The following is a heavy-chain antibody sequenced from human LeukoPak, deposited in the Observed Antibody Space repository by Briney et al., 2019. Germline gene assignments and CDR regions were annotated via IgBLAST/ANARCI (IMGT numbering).Heavy chain of an antibody. CDR2: IHYTGST. CDR3: ARGGYYGSGNDFRFDP. J-gene: IGHJ5*02. CDR1: GGSISSYY. D-gene: IGHD3-10*01. V-gene: IGHV4-59*01. Sequence: SETLSLTCTVSGGSISSYYWSWIRQSPGKGLECIGYIHYTGSTNYNPSLESRVTISVETSKNQFSLKLKSVTAADTAVYYCARGGYYGSGNDFRFDPWGQGTLVTVSS.